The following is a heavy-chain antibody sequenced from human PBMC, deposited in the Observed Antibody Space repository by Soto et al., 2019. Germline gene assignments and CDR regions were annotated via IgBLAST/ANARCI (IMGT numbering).Heavy chain of an antibody. CDR3: ARDSGYSSSSGYYYYYYGMDV. Sequence: GGSLRLSCAASGFTVSSNYMSWVRQAPGKGLEWVSVIYSGGSTYYADSVKGRFTISRDNSKNTLYLQMNSLRAEDTAVYYCARDSGYSSSSGYYYYYYGMDVWGQGTTVTVSS. D-gene: IGHD6-6*01. CDR2: IYSGGST. V-gene: IGHV3-53*01. CDR1: GFTVSSNY. J-gene: IGHJ6*02.